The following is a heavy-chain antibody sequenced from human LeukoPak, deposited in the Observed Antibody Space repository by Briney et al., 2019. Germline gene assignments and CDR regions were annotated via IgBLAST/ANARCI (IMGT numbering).Heavy chain of an antibody. CDR2: IKQDGSEK. CDR1: GFTFSTYW. J-gene: IGHJ4*02. CDR3: SRDSAGNVY. V-gene: IGHV3-7*01. D-gene: IGHD6-13*01. Sequence: GGSLRLSCAASGFTFSTYWMSWVRQAPGKGLEWVANIKQDGSEKYYVDSVKGRFTISRDNAKNSLYLQMNSLRAEDTAMYCCSRDSAGNVYWGQGTLVTLSS.